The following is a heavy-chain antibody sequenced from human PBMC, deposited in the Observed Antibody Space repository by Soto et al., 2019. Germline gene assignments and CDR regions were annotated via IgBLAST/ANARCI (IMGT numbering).Heavy chain of an antibody. D-gene: IGHD3-22*01. Sequence: GVSLSLSCAASGFSINSFAMSWVRQAPGRGLEWVAIISGSGGVSYYADAVRGRFTISRDNSKNTLSLQMNALRDEDTAVYYCALRDSNGCSRYNWFCTWGQGTRVTVAS. J-gene: IGHJ5*02. CDR3: ALRDSNGCSRYNWFCT. CDR2: ISGSGGVS. CDR1: GFSINSFA. V-gene: IGHV3-23*01.